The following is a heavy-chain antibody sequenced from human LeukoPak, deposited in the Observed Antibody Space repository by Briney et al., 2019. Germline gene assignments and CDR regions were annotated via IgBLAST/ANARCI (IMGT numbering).Heavy chain of an antibody. D-gene: IGHD2-2*01. CDR1: GGSISSSSYY. V-gene: IGHV4-39*01. CDR3: ARQYVPPTIIVVVPAAISS. CDR2: IYYSGST. J-gene: IGHJ4*02. Sequence: SETLSLTCTVSGGSISSSSYYWGWIRQPPGKGLEWIGSIYYSGSTYYNPSLKSRVTISVDTSKNQFSLKLSSVTAADTAVYYCARQYVPPTIIVVVPAAISSWGQGTLVTVSS.